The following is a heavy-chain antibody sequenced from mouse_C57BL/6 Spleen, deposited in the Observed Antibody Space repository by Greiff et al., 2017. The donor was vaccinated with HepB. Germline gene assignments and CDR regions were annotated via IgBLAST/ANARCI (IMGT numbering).Heavy chain of an antibody. J-gene: IGHJ2*01. CDR2: IRSKSNNYAT. CDR3: VRQGYGYDFDY. CDR1: GFSFHTYA. D-gene: IGHD2-2*01. V-gene: IGHV10-1*01. Sequence: EVKLVESGGGLVQPKGSLKLSCAASGFSFHTYAMNWVRQAPGKGLEWVARIRSKSNNYATYYADSVKDKFTISRDDSESMLYLQMNNLKTEDTAMYYCVRQGYGYDFDYWGQGTTLTVSS.